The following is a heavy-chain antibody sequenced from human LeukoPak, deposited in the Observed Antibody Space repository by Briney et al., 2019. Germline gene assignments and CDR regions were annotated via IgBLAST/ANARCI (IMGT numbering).Heavy chain of an antibody. Sequence: ASVKVSCKASGYTFGSYEINWVRQATGQGPEWMGWMNSNPGNTGYAQKFQGRVTMTRNTSITTAYMELSSLRSEDTAVYYCARRVGYYYYMDVWGKGTTVTVSS. J-gene: IGHJ6*03. V-gene: IGHV1-8*01. CDR3: ARRVGYYYYMDV. CDR1: GYTFGSYE. CDR2: MNSNPGNT.